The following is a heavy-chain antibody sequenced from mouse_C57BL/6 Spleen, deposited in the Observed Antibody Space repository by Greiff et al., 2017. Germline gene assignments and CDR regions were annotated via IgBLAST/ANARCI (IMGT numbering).Heavy chain of an antibody. Sequence: EVKLQESGGGLVKPGGSLKLSCAASGFTFSSYAMSWVRQTPEKRLEWVATISDGGSYTYYPDNVKGRFTISRDNAKHNLYLQMGHLKSEDTAMYYCARDPLYYGSSYVYFDVWGTGTTVTVSS. J-gene: IGHJ1*03. CDR1: GFTFSSYA. CDR3: ARDPLYYGSSYVYFDV. D-gene: IGHD1-1*01. V-gene: IGHV5-4*01. CDR2: ISDGGSYT.